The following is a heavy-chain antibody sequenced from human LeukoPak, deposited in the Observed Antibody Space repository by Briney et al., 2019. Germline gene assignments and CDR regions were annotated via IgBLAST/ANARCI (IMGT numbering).Heavy chain of an antibody. V-gene: IGHV3-7*01. D-gene: IGHD3-22*01. CDR1: GFTFSSYW. Sequence: PGGSLRLSCEASGFTFSSYWMSWVRQDPGKGLEGVANIEQDGSEKKYVDSVKGRFTISRDNAKNSLYLQMNSLRTEDTAVYYCARLSPVTMIVVSYWYFDLWGRGTLVTVSS. CDR2: IEQDGSEK. CDR3: ARLSPVTMIVVSYWYFDL. J-gene: IGHJ2*01.